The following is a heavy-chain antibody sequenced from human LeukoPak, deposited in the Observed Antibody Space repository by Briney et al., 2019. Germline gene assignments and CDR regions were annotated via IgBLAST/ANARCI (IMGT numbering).Heavy chain of an antibody. J-gene: IGHJ4*02. CDR2: IWYDGSNK. CDR3: ARDRGSYYRGGFDY. V-gene: IGHV3-33*01. Sequence: PGGSLRLSCAASGFTFSSYGMHWVRQAPXXXLEWVAVIWYDGSNKYYADSVKGRFTISRDNSKNTLYLQMNSLRAEDTAVYYCARDRGSYYRGGFDYWGQGTLVTVSS. CDR1: GFTFSSYG. D-gene: IGHD1-26*01.